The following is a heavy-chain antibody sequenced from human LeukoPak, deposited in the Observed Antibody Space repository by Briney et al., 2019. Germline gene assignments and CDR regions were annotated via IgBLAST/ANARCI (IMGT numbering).Heavy chain of an antibody. CDR1: GYTFTVYY. CDR2: INPNSGGT. D-gene: IGHD6-13*01. V-gene: IGHV1-2*02. J-gene: IGHJ4*02. Sequence: GASVKVSFKASGYTFTVYYMHWGRQAPGQGIEWRGWINPNSGGTNYAQKFQGRVTMTRDTSISTAYMELSRLRSDDTAVYYCARDSSSWEYYFDYWGQGTLVTVSS. CDR3: ARDSSSWEYYFDY.